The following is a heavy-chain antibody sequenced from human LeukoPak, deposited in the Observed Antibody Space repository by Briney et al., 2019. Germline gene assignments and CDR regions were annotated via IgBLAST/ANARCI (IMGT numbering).Heavy chain of an antibody. D-gene: IGHD2-2*01. CDR2: IYHSGST. Sequence: SETLSLTCAVSGYSISSGYYWCWIRQPPGKGLEWIGSIYHSGSTYYNPSLKSRVTMSVDTSKNQLSLKLSSVTAADTAVYYCARVATRGHCSSTSCYGNYGMDVWGKGTTVTVSS. CDR1: GYSISSGYY. J-gene: IGHJ6*04. V-gene: IGHV4-38-2*01. CDR3: ARVATRGHCSSTSCYGNYGMDV.